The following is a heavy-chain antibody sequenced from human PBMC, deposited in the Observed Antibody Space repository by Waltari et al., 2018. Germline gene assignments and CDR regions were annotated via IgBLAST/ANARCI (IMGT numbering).Heavy chain of an antibody. CDR1: GYTLGDYY. D-gene: IGHD4-4*01. V-gene: IGHV1-2*02. Sequence: QVQLVQYGAEVKQPGASLKVSCKNSGYTLGDYYIHWVRQTPGQGLEWMGWINPDTGGTNYAQKFQGRVTMTWDTSISTSYMELTRLRSDDTALYYCATVTTTFDYWGRGTLVTVSS. CDR3: ATVTTTFDY. CDR2: INPDTGGT. J-gene: IGHJ4*02.